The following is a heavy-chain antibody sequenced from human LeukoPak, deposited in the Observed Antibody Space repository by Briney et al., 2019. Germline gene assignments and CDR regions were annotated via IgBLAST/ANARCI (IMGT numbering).Heavy chain of an antibody. CDR1: GGSISSGSYY. CDR2: IYTSGST. V-gene: IGHV4-61*02. CDR3: VGATHAFDI. J-gene: IGHJ3*02. Sequence: SETLSLTCTVSGGSISSGSYYWSWIRQPAGKGLEWIGRIYTSGSTNYNPPLKSRVTISVDTSKNQFSLKLSSVTAADTAVYYCVGATHAFDIWGQGTMVTVSS.